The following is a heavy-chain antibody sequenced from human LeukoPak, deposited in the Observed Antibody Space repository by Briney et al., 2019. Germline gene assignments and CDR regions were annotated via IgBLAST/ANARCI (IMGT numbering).Heavy chain of an antibody. CDR1: GFTFSGFW. CDR2: IKQDGSEK. J-gene: IGHJ4*02. Sequence: GGSLRLSCAASGFTFSGFWMSWVRQAPGKGLAWVANIKQDGSEKYFVDSVKGRFTISRDNAKNSLYLQMSSLRAEDTAVYYCARGGSRHPSPEDYWGRGTLVTVSS. D-gene: IGHD1-1*01. CDR3: ARGGSRHPSPEDY. V-gene: IGHV3-7*03.